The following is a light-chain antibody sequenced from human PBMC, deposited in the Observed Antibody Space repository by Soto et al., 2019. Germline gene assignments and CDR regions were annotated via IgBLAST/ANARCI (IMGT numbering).Light chain of an antibody. Sequence: QSVLTQPPSVSGSPGQSVIISCTGTSSDVGNYNRVSWYQQPPGTAPKVIIYEVSNRPSGVPDRFSGSKSGNTASLTISGLQAEDEADYYCSSYTSSSTYVFGTGTKLTVL. CDR3: SSYTSSSTYV. V-gene: IGLV2-18*02. CDR2: EVS. CDR1: SSDVGNYNR. J-gene: IGLJ1*01.